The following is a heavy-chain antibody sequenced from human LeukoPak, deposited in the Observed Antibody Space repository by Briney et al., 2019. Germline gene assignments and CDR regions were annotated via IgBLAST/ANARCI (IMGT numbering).Heavy chain of an antibody. Sequence: PSQTLSLTCTVSGGSISSGGYYWSWIRQHPGKGLEWIGYIYYSGSTYYNPSLKSRVTISVDTSKNQFSLKLSSVTAADTAVYYCARDQWKWLTMVRGVTSAPGAFDIWGQGTMVTVSS. CDR1: GGSISSGGYY. CDR3: ARDQWKWLTMVRGVTSAPGAFDI. CDR2: IYYSGST. V-gene: IGHV4-31*03. D-gene: IGHD3-10*01. J-gene: IGHJ3*02.